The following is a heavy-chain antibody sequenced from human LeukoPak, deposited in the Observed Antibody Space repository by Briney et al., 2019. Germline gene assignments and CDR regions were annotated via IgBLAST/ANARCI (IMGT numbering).Heavy chain of an antibody. J-gene: IGHJ4*02. CDR1: GFTFSNYG. D-gene: IGHD3-10*01. Sequence: GGSLRLSCAASGFTFSNYGMHWVRQAPGKGLEWVAVTSYDGSNKYYADSVKGRFTISRDNSKNTLYLQMNSLRAEDTAVYYCAKDRGSGVFFQYYFDYWGQGTLVTVSS. CDR2: TSYDGSNK. V-gene: IGHV3-30*18. CDR3: AKDRGSGVFFQYYFDY.